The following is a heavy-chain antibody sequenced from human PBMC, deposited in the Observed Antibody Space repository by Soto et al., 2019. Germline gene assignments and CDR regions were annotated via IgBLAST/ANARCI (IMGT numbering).Heavy chain of an antibody. V-gene: IGHV1-69*13. CDR3: ASGSRYYDFWSGPETGSFMDV. CDR1: GGTLSRYA. J-gene: IGHJ6*02. Sequence: SVKVSWQASGGTLSRYAISWGGQAPGQRAEWVGGIIPIFGTANYAQKFQGRVTITADESTSTAYMELSSLRSEDTAVYYCASGSRYYDFWSGPETGSFMDVWGQGTTVTVSS. CDR2: IIPIFGTA. D-gene: IGHD3-3*01.